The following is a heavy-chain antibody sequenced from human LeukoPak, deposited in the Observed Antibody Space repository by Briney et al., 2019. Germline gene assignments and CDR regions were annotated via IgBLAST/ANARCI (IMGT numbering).Heavy chain of an antibody. Sequence: PSETLSLTCTVSGGSISSGDYYWSWIRQPPGKGLEWIAYIYYSGSTYSNRSLKSRITISVDTSKNQFSLKLSSVTAADTAVYYCARDRNYYGSGNYYRYFDFWGQGTLVTVSS. CDR1: GGSISSGDYY. D-gene: IGHD3-10*01. CDR2: IYYSGST. V-gene: IGHV4-30-4*01. CDR3: ARDRNYYGSGNYYRYFDF. J-gene: IGHJ4*02.